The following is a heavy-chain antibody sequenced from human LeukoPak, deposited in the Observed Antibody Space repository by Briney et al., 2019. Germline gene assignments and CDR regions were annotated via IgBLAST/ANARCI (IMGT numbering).Heavy chain of an antibody. CDR2: ISGSGGSS. Sequence: GGSLTLSCAASVFTFSNYAMSGVRQAPGKGLEWVSTISGSGGSSDYADSVRGRFNISRDNSKNTLYLQINSLRAEDTAVYYCARYIVVAGRYFDYWGQGTLVTVSS. CDR3: ARYIVVAGRYFDY. D-gene: IGHD6-19*01. V-gene: IGHV3-23*01. CDR1: VFTFSNYA. J-gene: IGHJ4*02.